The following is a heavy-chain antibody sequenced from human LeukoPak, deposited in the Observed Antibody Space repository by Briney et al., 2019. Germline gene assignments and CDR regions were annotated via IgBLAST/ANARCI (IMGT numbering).Heavy chain of an antibody. CDR2: IYSGGST. J-gene: IGHJ4*02. CDR1: GFTVSNNY. D-gene: IGHD2-8*01. V-gene: IGHV3-53*01. Sequence: GGSLRLSCAASGFTVSNNYMSWVRQAPGKGLEWVSVIYSGGSTYYADSVKGRFTISRDTSKNTLSLQMNSLRAEDTAVYYCAREAGYCTNGVCYDPSFDYWGQGALVTVSS. CDR3: AREAGYCTNGVCYDPSFDY.